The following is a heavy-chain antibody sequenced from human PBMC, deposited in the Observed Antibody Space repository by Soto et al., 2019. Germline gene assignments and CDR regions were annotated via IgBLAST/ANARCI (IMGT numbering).Heavy chain of an antibody. CDR3: ARDRHGGNFDY. V-gene: IGHV4-30-2*01. D-gene: IGHD2-15*01. Sequence: PSETLSLTCTVSGGSISSGVSSWSWIRQAPGEGLEWIGYIYHFGSTLYNPSLKSRVIMSVDSSRNQYSLKLSSVTAADTAMYFCARDRHGGNFDYWGQGILVTVSS. CDR2: IYHFGST. J-gene: IGHJ4*02. CDR1: GGSISSGVSS.